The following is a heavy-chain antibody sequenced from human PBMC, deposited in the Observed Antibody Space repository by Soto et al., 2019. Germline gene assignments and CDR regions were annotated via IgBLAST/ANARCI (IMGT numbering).Heavy chain of an antibody. V-gene: IGHV4-4*02. CDR3: EREADYYDSSGYYPKWFDP. CDR2: IYHSGST. CDR1: GDSISSSNW. D-gene: IGHD3-22*01. J-gene: IGHJ5*02. Sequence: SETLSLTCAVSGDSISSSNWWSWVRQPPGKGLEWIGEIYHSGSTNYNPSLKSRVTISVDKSKNQFSLKLSSVTAADTAVYYCEREADYYDSSGYYPKWFDPWGQGTLVTVSS.